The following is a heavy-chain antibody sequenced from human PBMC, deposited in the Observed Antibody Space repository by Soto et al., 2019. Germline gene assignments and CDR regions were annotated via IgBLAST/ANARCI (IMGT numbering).Heavy chain of an antibody. CDR2: ISGIGGST. CDR1: GIAFSSYA. J-gene: IGHJ3*01. CDR3: AKDGGLSMKVVADGLFDDAFDV. D-gene: IGHD3-22*01. Sequence: EVQLLESGGGLVQPGGSLRLSCAASGIAFSSYAMSWVRQAPGKGLEWVSVISGIGGSTYYADSVKGRFTISRDNSKKTLYMQMNSLRAEDTAVYYCAKDGGLSMKVVADGLFDDAFDVWGQGTMVNVSA. V-gene: IGHV3-23*01.